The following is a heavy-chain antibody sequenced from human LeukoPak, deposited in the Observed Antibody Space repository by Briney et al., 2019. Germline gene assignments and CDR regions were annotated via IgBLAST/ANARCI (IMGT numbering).Heavy chain of an antibody. CDR3: ASFFSPISLDWLHQGYYGMDV. V-gene: IGHV3-48*04. Sequence: PGGSLRLPCAASGFTFSSYSMNWVRQAPGKGLEWVSYIGSSGSTIYYADSVKGRFTISRDNAKNSLYLQMNSLRAEDTAVYYCASFFSPISLDWLHQGYYGMDVWGQGTTVTVSS. J-gene: IGHJ6*02. D-gene: IGHD3-9*01. CDR2: IGSSGSTI. CDR1: GFTFSSYS.